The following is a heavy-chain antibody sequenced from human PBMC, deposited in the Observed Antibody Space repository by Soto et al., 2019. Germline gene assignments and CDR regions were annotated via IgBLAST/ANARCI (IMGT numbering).Heavy chain of an antibody. D-gene: IGHD3-3*01. CDR3: ATGPTIFGVVIRLYNYYGLDV. CDR1: GFSFSSSA. V-gene: IGHV3-23*01. Sequence: GGSLRLSCAASGFSFSSSAMSWFRQTPGKGLEWISAISGSGGGGSTYYADSVKGRFTISRDNSKNTLYLQMNSLTADDTALYHCATGPTIFGVVIRLYNYYGLDVWGQGTTVTVSS. J-gene: IGHJ6*02. CDR2: ISGSGGGGST.